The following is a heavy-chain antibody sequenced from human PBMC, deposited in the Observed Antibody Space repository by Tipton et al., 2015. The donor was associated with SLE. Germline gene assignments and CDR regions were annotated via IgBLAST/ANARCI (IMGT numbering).Heavy chain of an antibody. D-gene: IGHD3-10*02. J-gene: IGHJ4*02. Sequence: GLVKPSETLSLTCAVSGFSISSGYYWGWVRQAPGKGLEWVSSITSGSSSIYYADSMRGRFTISRDNAKNTLSLQMDSLRAEDTAIYYCAKDTTLFDYWGQGTLVTVSS. CDR1: GFSISSGYY. CDR3: AKDTTLFDY. CDR2: ITSGSSSI. V-gene: IGHV3-21*04.